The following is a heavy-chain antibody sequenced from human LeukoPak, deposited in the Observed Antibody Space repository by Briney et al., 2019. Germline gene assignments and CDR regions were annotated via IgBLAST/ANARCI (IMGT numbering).Heavy chain of an antibody. CDR3: ARDGGYSYGYIPFDY. Sequence: APVKVSCKASGYTFTGYYMHWVRQAPGQGLEWMGWINPNSGGTNYAQKFQGRVTMTRDTSISTAYMELSRLRSDDTAVYYCARDGGYSYGYIPFDYWGQGTLVTASS. D-gene: IGHD5-18*01. J-gene: IGHJ4*02. V-gene: IGHV1-2*02. CDR2: INPNSGGT. CDR1: GYTFTGYY.